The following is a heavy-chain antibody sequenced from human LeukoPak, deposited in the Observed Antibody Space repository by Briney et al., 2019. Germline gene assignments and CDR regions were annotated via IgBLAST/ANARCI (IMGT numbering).Heavy chain of an antibody. CDR3: ARDRGVSYFDY. Sequence: PGRSLRLSCAASQFTFSNHGMHWVRQAPGKGLEWVAVIWYDRSNKYYADSVKGRFTISRDNSQNTLYLQMNSLRAEDTAVYYCARDRGVSYFDYWGQGTLVTVSS. D-gene: IGHD3-10*01. J-gene: IGHJ4*02. CDR2: IWYDRSNK. CDR1: QFTFSNHG. V-gene: IGHV3-33*01.